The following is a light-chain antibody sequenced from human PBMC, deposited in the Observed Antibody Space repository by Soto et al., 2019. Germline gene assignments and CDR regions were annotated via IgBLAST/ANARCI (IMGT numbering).Light chain of an antibody. Sequence: DIHMTQSPSSLSASVVDTVTITFRASQNIDMYLNWYQQKPGKAPRVLISGASNLQSGVPSRFSGSGSGTDFTLTISSLQSEDFASYFCQHTFNSPPWTFGQGTKVDIK. J-gene: IGKJ1*01. CDR1: QNIDMY. CDR2: GAS. V-gene: IGKV1-39*01. CDR3: QHTFNSPPWT.